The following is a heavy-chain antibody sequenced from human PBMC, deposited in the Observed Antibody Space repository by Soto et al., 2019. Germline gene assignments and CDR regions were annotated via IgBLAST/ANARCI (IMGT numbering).Heavy chain of an antibody. CDR2: INAGNGNT. CDR3: AKGVPGIAVAGTGYFQH. D-gene: IGHD6-19*01. J-gene: IGHJ1*01. CDR1: GYTFTSYA. Sequence: ASVKVSCKASGYTFTSYAMHWVRQAPGQRLEWMGWINAGNGNTKYSQKFQGRVTITRDTSASTAYMELSSLRAEDTAVYYCAKGVPGIAVAGTGYFQHWGQGTLVTVSS. V-gene: IGHV1-3*01.